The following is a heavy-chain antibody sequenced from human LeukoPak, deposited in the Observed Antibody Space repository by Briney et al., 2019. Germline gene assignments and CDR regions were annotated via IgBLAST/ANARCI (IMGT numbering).Heavy chain of an antibody. Sequence: ASVKVSCKASGYTFTSYGISWVRQAPGQGLEWMGWISAYNGNTNYAQKLQGRVTMTTDTSTSTAYMELRSLRPDDTAVYYCARERVYSGPPDYYYYYGMDVWGQGTTVTVSS. CDR1: GYTFTSYG. CDR2: ISAYNGNT. D-gene: IGHD1-26*01. V-gene: IGHV1-18*01. J-gene: IGHJ6*02. CDR3: ARERVYSGPPDYYYYYGMDV.